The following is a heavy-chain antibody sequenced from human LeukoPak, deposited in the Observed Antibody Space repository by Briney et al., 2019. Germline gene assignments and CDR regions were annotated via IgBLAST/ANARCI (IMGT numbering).Heavy chain of an antibody. Sequence: ASVKVSCKVSGYTLTELSMHWVRQAPGKGLEWMGGFDPEDGETIYAQKFQGRVTMTEDTSTDTAYMELSSLRSEDTAVYYCARGKSTGDYVNYYFYYMDVWGKGTTVTVSS. V-gene: IGHV1-24*01. CDR1: GYTLTELS. CDR2: FDPEDGET. J-gene: IGHJ6*03. CDR3: ARGKSTGDYVNYYFYYMDV. D-gene: IGHD4-17*01.